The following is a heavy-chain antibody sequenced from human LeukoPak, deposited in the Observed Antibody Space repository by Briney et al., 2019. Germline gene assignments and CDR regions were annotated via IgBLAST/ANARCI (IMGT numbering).Heavy chain of an antibody. CDR1: GGSISSSSYY. Sequence: PSETLSLTCTVSGGSISSSSYYWGRIRQPPGKGLEWIGSIYYSGSTYYNPSLKSRVTISVDTSKNQFSLKLSSVTAADTAVYYCARVITIFGVVILMYFDYWGQGTLVTVSS. D-gene: IGHD3-3*01. J-gene: IGHJ4*02. CDR3: ARVITIFGVVILMYFDY. CDR2: IYYSGST. V-gene: IGHV4-39*01.